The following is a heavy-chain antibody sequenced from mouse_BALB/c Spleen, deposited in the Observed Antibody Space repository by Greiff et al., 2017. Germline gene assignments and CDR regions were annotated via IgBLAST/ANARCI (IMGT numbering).Heavy chain of an antibody. D-gene: IGHD2-1*01. V-gene: IGHV1S34*01. Sequence: LVKPGASVKISCKASGYSFTGYYMHWVKQSHGKSLEWIGYISCYNGATSYNQKFKGKATFTVDTSSSTAYMQFNSLTSEDSAVDYCARGGNYETWFAYWGQGTLVTVSA. CDR1: GYSFTGYY. CDR2: ISCYNGAT. J-gene: IGHJ3*01. CDR3: ARGGNYETWFAY.